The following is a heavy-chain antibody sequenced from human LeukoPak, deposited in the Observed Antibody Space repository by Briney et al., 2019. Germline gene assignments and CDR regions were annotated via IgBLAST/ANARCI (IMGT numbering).Heavy chain of an antibody. CDR2: ISSSSSYI. CDR3: ATSPLRYFDWSPGDYYYYMDV. CDR1: GFTFSSYS. V-gene: IGHV3-21*01. J-gene: IGHJ6*03. D-gene: IGHD3-9*01. Sequence: GGSLRLSCAASGFTFSSYSMNWVRQAPGKGLEWVSSISSSSSYIYYADSVKGRFTISRDNAKNSLYLQMNSLRAEDTAVYYCATSPLRYFDWSPGDYYYYMDVWGKRTTVTVSS.